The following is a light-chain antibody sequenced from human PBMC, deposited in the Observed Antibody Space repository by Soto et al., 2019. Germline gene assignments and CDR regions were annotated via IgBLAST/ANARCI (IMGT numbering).Light chain of an antibody. J-gene: IGKJ1*01. V-gene: IGKV3D-7*01. CDR3: HQEFNLPRT. CDR1: QSVSRIY. Sequence: IVMTQSPSTVSLSTGEAATLYCRAGQSVSRIYLSWFQQKPGQAPRLLIYGTSTRATGIPVRFSGSGSGTDFTLTISSLQPEDFAVYFCHQEFNLPRTSGQGANVDIK. CDR2: GTS.